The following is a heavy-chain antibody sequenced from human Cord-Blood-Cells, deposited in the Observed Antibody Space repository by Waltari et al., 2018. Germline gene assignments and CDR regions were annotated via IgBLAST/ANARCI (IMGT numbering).Heavy chain of an antibody. D-gene: IGHD5-18*01. CDR1: GYSFTSYW. CDR2: IYPGDSDT. V-gene: IGHV5-51*01. CDR3: ARQGYSYGYVDN. J-gene: IGHJ4*02. Sequence: EVQRVQSGAEVKKPGESLKISCKCSGYSFTSYWIGWVRQMPGKGLDWMGIIYPGDSDTRYSPAFQGQVPSSADKSISTAYLQWSSLEGSDTAMYYCARQGYSYGYVDNRGQGTLVTVA.